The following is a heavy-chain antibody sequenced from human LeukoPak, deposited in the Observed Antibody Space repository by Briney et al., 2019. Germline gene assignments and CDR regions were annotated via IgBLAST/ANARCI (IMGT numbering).Heavy chain of an antibody. CDR3: ARSGSFTRDFDY. CDR2: IYYSGST. CDR1: GGSISSGDYS. J-gene: IGHJ4*02. D-gene: IGHD6-13*01. Sequence: SETLSLTCTVSGGSISSGDYSWSWIRQPPGKGLEWIGYIYYSGSTYYNPSLKSRVTISVDTSKNQFSLKLSSVTAADTAVYYCARSGSFTRDFDYWGQGTLVTVSS. V-gene: IGHV4-30-4*01.